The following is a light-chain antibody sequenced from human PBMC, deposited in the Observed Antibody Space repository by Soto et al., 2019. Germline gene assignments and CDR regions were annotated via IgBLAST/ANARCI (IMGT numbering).Light chain of an antibody. CDR3: QQRSTWPLT. V-gene: IGKV3-11*01. J-gene: IGKJ4*01. CDR2: DAS. CDR1: QSISSH. Sequence: EIVLTQSPATLSLSPGEGATLSCRASQSISSHLAWYQQKPGQAPRLLMYDASNRATGILARFSGSGSGTDFTLTISSLEPEDFAVYYCQQRSTWPLTFGGGTKVEIK.